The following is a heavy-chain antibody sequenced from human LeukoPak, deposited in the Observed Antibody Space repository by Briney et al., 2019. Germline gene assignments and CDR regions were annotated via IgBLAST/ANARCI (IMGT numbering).Heavy chain of an antibody. CDR1: GGSFSGYY. J-gene: IGHJ4*02. D-gene: IGHD2-2*01. CDR2: INHCGIT. V-gene: IGHV4-34*01. CDR3: ARGRGRYCSSTSCHNYHY. Sequence: SETLSLTCAVYGGSFSGYYWSWIRQPPGKGLEWIGEINHCGITNYNPSLKSRVTISVDTSKNQFSLKLSSVTAADTAVYYCARGRGRYCSSTSCHNYHYWGQGTLVTVSS.